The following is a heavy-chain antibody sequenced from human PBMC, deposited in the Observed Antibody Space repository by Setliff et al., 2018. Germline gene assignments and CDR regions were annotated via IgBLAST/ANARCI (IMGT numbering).Heavy chain of an antibody. CDR2: INPSGGST. CDR3: ARAGNYNFWSGYPPYYYYYGMDV. J-gene: IGHJ6*02. D-gene: IGHD3-3*01. V-gene: IGHV1-46*01. Sequence: ASVKVSCKASGYTFTSYYMHWVRQAPGQGLEWMGIINPSGGSTSYAQKFQGRVTMTRDTSTSTVYMELSSLRSEDTAVYYCARAGNYNFWSGYPPYYYYYGMDVWVPETLLVTVSS. CDR1: GYTFTSYY.